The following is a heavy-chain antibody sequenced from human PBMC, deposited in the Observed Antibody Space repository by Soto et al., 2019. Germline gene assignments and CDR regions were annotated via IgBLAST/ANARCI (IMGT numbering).Heavy chain of an antibody. CDR1: GITFSSYG. CDR3: TNFGGDSGGYDHFQH. D-gene: IGHD2-21*02. CDR2: ISGSSDA. V-gene: IGHV3-23*01. Sequence: EVQLLESGGGLEPPGMSLRLSCAASGITFSSYGMSWVRQAPGKGLEWVSAISGSSDADYEDSVKGRCTISSVNSRSTLYLQMNTLGADETAVYYCTNFGGDSGGYDHFQHWGQGTVVTVSS. J-gene: IGHJ1*01.